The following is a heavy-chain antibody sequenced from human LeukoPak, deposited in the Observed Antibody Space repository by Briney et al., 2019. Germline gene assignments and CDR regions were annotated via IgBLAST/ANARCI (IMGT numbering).Heavy chain of an antibody. Sequence: GGSLRLSCAASGFTFSGHWMSWVRQAPGKGLEWVAKINQGGSDKYYVDSVKGRFTISRDNANNLLYLQMNSLRGEDTAVYYCTRDRSRAEDDWGQGTLVTVSS. CDR3: TRDRSRAEDD. D-gene: IGHD1-14*01. V-gene: IGHV3-7*01. CDR1: GFTFSGHW. CDR2: INQGGSDK. J-gene: IGHJ4*02.